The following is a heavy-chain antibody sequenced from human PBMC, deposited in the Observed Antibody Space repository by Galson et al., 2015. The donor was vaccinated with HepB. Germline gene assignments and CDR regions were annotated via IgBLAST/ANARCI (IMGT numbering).Heavy chain of an antibody. V-gene: IGHV3-23*01. D-gene: IGHD3-3*01. Sequence: SLRLSCSASGFDFCSHTMIWVRQAPGRGLECVSGISGHAEKIYYAESLKGRFTISRDNSKSTVYLQISGLSVDDTAVYYCVKDSHYDFWQGSLFQLWGQGTPVTVAS. CDR2: ISGHAEKI. J-gene: IGHJ4*02. CDR3: VKDSHYDFWQGSLFQL. CDR1: GFDFCSHT.